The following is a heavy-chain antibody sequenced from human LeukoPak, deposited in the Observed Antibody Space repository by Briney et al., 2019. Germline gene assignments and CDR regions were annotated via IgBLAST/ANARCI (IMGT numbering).Heavy chain of an antibody. CDR1: EFTFSSYA. CDR2: ISYDGSNK. CDR3: AKGVKHIVVVTAQHYFDY. Sequence: PGGSLRLSCAASEFTFSSYAMHWVRQAPGKGLEWVTLISYDGSNKDYADSVKGRFTISRDNSKNTLYLQMNTLRAEDTAVYYCAKGVKHIVVVTAQHYFDYWGQGTLVTVSS. V-gene: IGHV3-30*04. D-gene: IGHD2-21*02. J-gene: IGHJ4*02.